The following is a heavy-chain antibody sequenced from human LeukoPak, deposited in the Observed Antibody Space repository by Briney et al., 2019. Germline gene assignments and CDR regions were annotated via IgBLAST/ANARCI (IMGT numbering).Heavy chain of an antibody. CDR3: ARDQGGSYYWFDP. D-gene: IGHD1-26*01. J-gene: IGHJ5*02. Sequence: ASVKVSCKASGYTFTSYGINWVRQAPGQGLEWMGWISAYNGNTNYAQNLQGRVTMTTDTSTSTAYMELRSLRSDDTAVYFCARDQGGSYYWFDPWGQGTLVSVSS. CDR2: ISAYNGNT. V-gene: IGHV1-18*01. CDR1: GYTFTSYG.